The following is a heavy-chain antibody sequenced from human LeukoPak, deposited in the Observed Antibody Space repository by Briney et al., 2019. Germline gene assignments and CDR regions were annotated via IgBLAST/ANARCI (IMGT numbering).Heavy chain of an antibody. CDR1: GFTFSSYG. CDR3: ARAAYCGGDCYSDY. Sequence: GGSLRLSCAASGFTFSSYGMHWVRQAPGKGLEWVAVISYDGSNKYYADSVKGRFTISRDNSKNTLYLQMNSLRAEDTAVYYCARAAYCGGDCYSDYWGQGTLVTVSS. V-gene: IGHV3-30*03. CDR2: ISYDGSNK. J-gene: IGHJ4*02. D-gene: IGHD2-21*02.